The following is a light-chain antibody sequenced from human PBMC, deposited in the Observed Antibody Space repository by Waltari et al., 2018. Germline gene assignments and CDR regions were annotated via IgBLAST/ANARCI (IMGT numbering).Light chain of an antibody. CDR1: QGISNY. V-gene: IGKV1-27*01. Sequence: DIRMTPSPSYLSSSLRDRVTLPCRASQGISNYLAWYQQKPGNVPKLLIYGASILETGVPARFSGTGSGADFTLTISSLQSEDVATYYCQKYNSDPLTFGGGTKVEIK. CDR2: GAS. CDR3: QKYNSDPLT. J-gene: IGKJ4*01.